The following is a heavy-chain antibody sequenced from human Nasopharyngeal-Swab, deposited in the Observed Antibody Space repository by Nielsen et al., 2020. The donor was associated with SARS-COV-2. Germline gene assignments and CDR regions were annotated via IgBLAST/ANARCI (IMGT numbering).Heavy chain of an antibody. Sequence: VRQMPGKGLEWVGRIKSKTDGGTTDYAAPVKGRFTISRDDSKNTLYLQMNSLKTEDTAVYYCTTEIVVVPAAIHYYYYGMDVWGQGTTVTVSS. J-gene: IGHJ6*02. D-gene: IGHD2-2*02. CDR3: TTEIVVVPAAIHYYYYGMDV. V-gene: IGHV3-15*01. CDR2: IKSKTDGGTT.